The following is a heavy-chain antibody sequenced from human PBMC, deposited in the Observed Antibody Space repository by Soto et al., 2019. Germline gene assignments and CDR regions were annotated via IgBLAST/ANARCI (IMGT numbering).Heavy chain of an antibody. V-gene: IGHV4-4*02. CDR2: IYQTGST. CDR3: ARVWGALVPIAGWFGP. D-gene: IGHD3-16*01. J-gene: IGHJ5*02. CDR1: NGSITSGNW. Sequence: QVQLQESGPGLVKPSGTLSLTCAVSNGSITSGNWWSWVRQPPGKGLEWIGDIYQTGSTNYNPSLRSRVIIPVDTSKNNFSLSLSSVTAADTAVYFCARVWGALVPIAGWFGPWGRGILVTVSS.